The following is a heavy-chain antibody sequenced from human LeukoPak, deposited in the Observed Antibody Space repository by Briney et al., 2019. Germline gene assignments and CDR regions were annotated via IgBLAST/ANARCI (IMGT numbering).Heavy chain of an antibody. Sequence: GGSLRLSCAASGFTFSSYGMHWVRQAPGKGLEWVAVLSYGGSNKYYADSVKGRFTISRDNSKNTLYLQMNSLRAEDTAIYYCARRYSNAFDIWGQGTMVTVSS. CDR1: GFTFSSYG. V-gene: IGHV3-30*03. D-gene: IGHD2-15*01. CDR2: LSYGGSNK. J-gene: IGHJ3*02. CDR3: ARRYSNAFDI.